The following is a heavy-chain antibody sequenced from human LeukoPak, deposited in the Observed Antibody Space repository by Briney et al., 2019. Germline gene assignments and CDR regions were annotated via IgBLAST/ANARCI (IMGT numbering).Heavy chain of an antibody. CDR3: ASASALYYYYGMDV. V-gene: IGHV1-2*04. J-gene: IGHJ6*02. Sequence: PGASVKVSCKASGYGFNSYYMNWVRRAPGQGLEWMGWINPNSGGTNYAQKFQGWVTMTRDTSISTAYMELSRLRSDDTAVYYCASASALYYYYGMDVWGQGTTVTVSS. CDR1: GYGFNSYY. CDR2: INPNSGGT.